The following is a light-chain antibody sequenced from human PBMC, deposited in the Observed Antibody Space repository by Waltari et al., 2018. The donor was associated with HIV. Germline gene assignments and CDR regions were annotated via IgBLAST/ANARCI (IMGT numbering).Light chain of an antibody. V-gene: IGLV3-25*03. J-gene: IGLJ3*02. CDR3: QSADSSETLGV. CDR1: ELPDHY. CDR2: KDK. Sequence: YELTQPPSVSVSPGQTAKIICSGDELPDHYAHWYQQRPGQAPVLVIYKDKERPSGIPWRFSGSRSGTTATLTISGVLEEDEADYYCQSADSSETLGVFGGGTKLTVL.